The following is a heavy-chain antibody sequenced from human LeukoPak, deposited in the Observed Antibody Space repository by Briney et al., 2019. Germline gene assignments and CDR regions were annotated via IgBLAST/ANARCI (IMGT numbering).Heavy chain of an antibody. Sequence: SETLSLTCAVYGGSFSGYYWSWIRQPPGKGLEWIGEINHSGSTNYNPSLKSRVTTSVDTSKNQFSLKLSSVTAADTAVYYCARRDGYNSIDYWGQGTLVTVSS. CDR1: GGSFSGYY. J-gene: IGHJ4*02. V-gene: IGHV4-34*01. CDR3: ARRDGYNSIDY. CDR2: INHSGST. D-gene: IGHD5-24*01.